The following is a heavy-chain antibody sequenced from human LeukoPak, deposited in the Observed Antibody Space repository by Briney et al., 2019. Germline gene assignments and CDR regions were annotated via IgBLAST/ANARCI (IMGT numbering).Heavy chain of an antibody. V-gene: IGHV3-74*03. CDR3: AKDYYGSLEY. D-gene: IGHD1-26*01. J-gene: IGHJ4*02. CDR1: GFTFGDYD. Sequence: GGSLRLSCAASGFTFGDYDMHWVRQAPGKGLVWVSVIKSDGSGTTYADSVKGRFTISRDNAKNTVYLQMNSLRDEDTAVYYCAKDYYGSLEYWGQGTLVTVSS. CDR2: IKSDGSGT.